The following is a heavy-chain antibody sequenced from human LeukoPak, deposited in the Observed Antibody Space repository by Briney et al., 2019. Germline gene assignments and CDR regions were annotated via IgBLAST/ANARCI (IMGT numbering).Heavy chain of an antibody. CDR3: ARETAVAGTYYSDY. CDR2: VNTDGSST. V-gene: IGHV3-74*03. D-gene: IGHD6-19*01. J-gene: IGHJ4*02. Sequence: GGSLRLSCAASGFIFSREWMHWVRQAPGRGLVWVSRVNTDGSSTVYADSVKGRFTISRDNAKNTLYLQMNSLRAEDTAVYYCARETAVAGTYYSDYWGQGTLVTVSS. CDR1: GFIFSREW.